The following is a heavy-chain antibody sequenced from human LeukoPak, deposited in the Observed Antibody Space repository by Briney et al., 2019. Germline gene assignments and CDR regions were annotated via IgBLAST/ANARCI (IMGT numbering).Heavy chain of an antibody. CDR1: GYTFTGYY. V-gene: IGHV1-2*02. J-gene: IGHJ4*02. CDR3: ARSGYSYGLG. CDR2: INPNSGGT. D-gene: IGHD5-18*01. Sequence: GSSVPVSCKASGYTFTGYYMHWVRQAPGQGLEWMGWINPNSGGTNYAQKFQGRVTMTRHTSISTAYMELSRLRSDDTAVYYCARSGYSYGLGWGQGTLVTVSS.